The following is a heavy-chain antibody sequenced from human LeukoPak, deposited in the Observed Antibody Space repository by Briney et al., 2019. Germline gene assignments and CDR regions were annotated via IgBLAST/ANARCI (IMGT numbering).Heavy chain of an antibody. CDR3: ARRRSVGGYNFTD. Sequence: GGSLRLSCAASGFTFSSYSMNWVRQAPGKGLEWVSSISSSSSYIYYADSVKGRFTISRDNAKNSLYLQMNSLRAEDTAVYYCARRRSVGGYNFTDWGQGTLVTVSS. CDR1: GFTFSSYS. CDR2: ISSSSSYI. J-gene: IGHJ4*02. V-gene: IGHV3-21*01. D-gene: IGHD5-24*01.